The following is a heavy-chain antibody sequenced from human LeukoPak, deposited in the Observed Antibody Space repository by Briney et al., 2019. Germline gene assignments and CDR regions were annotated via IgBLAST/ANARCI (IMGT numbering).Heavy chain of an antibody. D-gene: IGHD3-3*01. V-gene: IGHV3-7*01. J-gene: IGHJ3*02. CDR3: ATAEPLNTYYDFWSGYYSRAFDI. CDR1: GFTFSSYW. CDR2: IKQDGSEK. Sequence: GGSLRLSCAASGFTFSSYWMSWVRQAPGKGLEWVANIKQDGSEKYYVDSVKGRFTISRDNAKNSLYLQMNSLRAEDTAVYYCATAEPLNTYYDFWSGYYSRAFDIWGQGTMVTVSS.